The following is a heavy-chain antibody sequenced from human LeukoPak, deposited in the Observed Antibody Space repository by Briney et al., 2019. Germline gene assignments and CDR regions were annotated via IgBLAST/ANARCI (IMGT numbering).Heavy chain of an antibody. V-gene: IGHV3-30*04. CDR2: ISYDGSNK. CDR1: GFTFSSYA. J-gene: IGHJ6*03. CDR3: AKDRCSNGVGCYYYYMDV. Sequence: GGSLRLSCAASGFTFSSYAMHWVRQAPGKGLEWVAVISYDGSNKYYADSVKGRFTISRDSSKNILYLQMNSLRAEDTAVYYCAKDRCSNGVGCYYYYMDVWGKGTTVTISS. D-gene: IGHD2-8*01.